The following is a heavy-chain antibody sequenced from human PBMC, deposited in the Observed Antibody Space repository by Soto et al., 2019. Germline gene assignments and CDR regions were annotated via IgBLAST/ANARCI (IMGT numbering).Heavy chain of an antibody. CDR3: ANSRVCMVRGLITIPNY. D-gene: IGHD3-10*01. CDR1: GFPFTGYA. V-gene: IGHV3-23*01. Sequence: EVQLLESGGGLVQPGGSLRLSCAASGFPFTGYAMSWVRQAPGKGLEWVSAISGHGDATFYADSVKGRFTISRDNIKNTLYLHMNILRAEDAALYYRANSRVCMVRGLITIPNYWGQGTLVTVSS. J-gene: IGHJ4*02. CDR2: ISGHGDAT.